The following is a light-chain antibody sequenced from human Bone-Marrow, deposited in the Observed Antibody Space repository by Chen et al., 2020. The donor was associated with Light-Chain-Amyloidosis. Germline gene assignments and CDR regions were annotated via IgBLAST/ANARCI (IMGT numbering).Light chain of an antibody. CDR1: NIGSTS. CDR2: DDS. CDR3: QVWDRSSDRPV. V-gene: IGLV3-21*02. Sequence: SYVLTQPSSVSVAPGQTATIACGGNNIGSTSVHWYQQTPGQAPLLVVYDDSDRPSGIPERLSGSSSGNAAALTISRLEAGDEADYYCQVWDRSSDRPVFGGGTKLTVL. J-gene: IGLJ3*02.